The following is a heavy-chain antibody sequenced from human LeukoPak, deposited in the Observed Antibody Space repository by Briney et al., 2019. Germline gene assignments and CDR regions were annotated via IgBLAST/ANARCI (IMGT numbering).Heavy chain of an antibody. V-gene: IGHV4-39*07. Sequence: PSETLSLTCTVSGGSISTSNYYWGWIRQPPGKGLEWIGSIYYSGSTYYNPSLKSRVTISVDTSKNQFSLKLSSVTAADTAVYYCARDRPDYYGSGSYYFGYWGQGTLVTVSS. D-gene: IGHD3-10*01. J-gene: IGHJ4*02. CDR3: ARDRPDYYGSGSYYFGY. CDR2: IYYSGST. CDR1: GGSISTSNYY.